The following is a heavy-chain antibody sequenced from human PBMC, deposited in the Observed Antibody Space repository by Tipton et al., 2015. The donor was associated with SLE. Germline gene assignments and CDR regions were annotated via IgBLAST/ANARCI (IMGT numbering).Heavy chain of an antibody. CDR1: RGSFSGYS. D-gene: IGHD3-10*01. J-gene: IGHJ6*03. CDR2: FNHTGST. V-gene: IGHV4-34*01. CDR3: ARGVAGYYFYYYMDV. Sequence: TLSLTCAVYRGSFSGYSWTWIRQSPGRGLEWIGDFNHTGSTNYNPSLKSRATISADTSKNLFSLKLSSVTAADMAVYYCARGVAGYYFYYYMDVWGKGTTVTISS.